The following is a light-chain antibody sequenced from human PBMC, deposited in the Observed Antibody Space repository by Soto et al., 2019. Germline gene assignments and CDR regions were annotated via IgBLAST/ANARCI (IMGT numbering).Light chain of an antibody. Sequence: QSVLSQPPSASGTPGQTVTVSCSGTYSNIGINDVHWYRQLSGTAPQILIYDTSQRATGVPDRFSGSRSGTSASLVISGLQTEDEADYHCAAWGDSLNGPAFGGGTKVTVL. CDR3: AAWGDSLNGPA. CDR1: YSNIGIND. J-gene: IGLJ2*01. CDR2: DTS. V-gene: IGLV1-44*01.